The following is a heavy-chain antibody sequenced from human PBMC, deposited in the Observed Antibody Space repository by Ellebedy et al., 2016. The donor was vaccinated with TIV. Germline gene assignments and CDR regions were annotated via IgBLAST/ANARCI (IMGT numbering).Heavy chain of an antibody. D-gene: IGHD3-10*01. CDR1: GGSLRGYY. Sequence: MPSETLSLTCAVSGGSLRGYYWSRIRQPPGKGLEWIGEINPSGVINYDPSLKSRVTISADTFKNQVSLRLSSVSAADAAIYFCAKGLGGLKLWFDPWGQGTLVTVSS. J-gene: IGHJ5*02. CDR2: INPSGVI. CDR3: AKGLGGLKLWFDP. V-gene: IGHV4-34*01.